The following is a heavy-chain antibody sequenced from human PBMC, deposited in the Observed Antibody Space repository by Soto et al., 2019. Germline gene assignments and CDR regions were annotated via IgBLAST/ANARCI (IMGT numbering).Heavy chain of an antibody. D-gene: IGHD3-10*01. V-gene: IGHV1-69*13. Sequence: ASVKVSCKASGGTFSSYAISWVRQAPGQGLEWMGGIIPIFGTANYAQKFQGRVTITADESTSTAYMELSSLRSEDTAVYYCARVEMSGSGSFGDYYYGMDVWGQGTTVTVSS. CDR1: GGTFSSYA. CDR2: IIPIFGTA. CDR3: ARVEMSGSGSFGDYYYGMDV. J-gene: IGHJ6*02.